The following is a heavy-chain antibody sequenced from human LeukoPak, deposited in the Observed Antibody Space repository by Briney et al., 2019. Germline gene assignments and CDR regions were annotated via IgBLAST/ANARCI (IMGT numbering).Heavy chain of an antibody. V-gene: IGHV3-66*01. CDR2: NSGGST. CDR1: GFIVSSKY. Sequence: GGSLRLSCAASGFIVSSKYMSWVRQAPGKGLEWVSVNSGGSTHYADSVKGRFTISRDNSKNMLYLQMNSLRAEDTAVYYCAGGPKQQLLWGRASNGFDPWGQGTLVTVSS. CDR3: AGGPKQQLLWGRASNGFDP. D-gene: IGHD2-2*01. J-gene: IGHJ5*02.